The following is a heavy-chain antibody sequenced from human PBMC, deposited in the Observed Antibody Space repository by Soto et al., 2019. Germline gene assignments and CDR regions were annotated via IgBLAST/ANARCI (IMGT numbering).Heavy chain of an antibody. CDR1: GDSNSDTINY. CDR2: MHYSGRT. V-gene: IGHV4-39*01. Sequence: PSAPLSLTRRFSGDSNSDTINYWRWIRQPAGKWLEWIGRMHYSGRTQLQPSLNTRVTTAVDTSENDFSLRLRSVTAADTAVYYCARHLKAGAAAMAYWGQG. J-gene: IGHJ4*02. D-gene: IGHD6-19*01. CDR3: ARHLKAGAAAMAY.